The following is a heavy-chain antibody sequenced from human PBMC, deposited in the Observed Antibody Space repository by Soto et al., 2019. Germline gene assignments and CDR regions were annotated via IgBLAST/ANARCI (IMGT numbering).Heavy chain of an antibody. CDR2: INHSGST. CDR3: APRKSLDY. V-gene: IGHV4-34*01. CDR1: GGSFSGYY. J-gene: IGHJ4*02. Sequence: SESLSLTCAVYGGSFSGYYWSWIRQPPGKGLEWIGEINHSGSTTYNPSLKSRVIISIDNAKNSLYLQMNSLRAEDTAVYYCAPRKSLDYWGQGTLVTVSS.